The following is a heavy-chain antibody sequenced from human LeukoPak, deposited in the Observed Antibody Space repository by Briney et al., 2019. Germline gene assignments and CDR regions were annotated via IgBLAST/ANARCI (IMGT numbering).Heavy chain of an antibody. CDR3: ARLSSSSQTIDC. Sequence: PGASLRLSCEASGFTFSSYSMNWVRQAPGKGLEWVSYIRSSSSAIYYADSVKGRFTISRDNANNSLYLQMSSLSDEDTAVYYCARLSSSSQTIDCWGQGTLVTVSS. D-gene: IGHD6-13*01. V-gene: IGHV3-48*02. CDR1: GFTFSSYS. CDR2: IRSSSSAI. J-gene: IGHJ4*02.